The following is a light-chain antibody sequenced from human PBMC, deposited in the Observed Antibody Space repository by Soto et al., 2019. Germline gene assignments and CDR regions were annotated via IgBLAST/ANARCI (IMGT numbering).Light chain of an antibody. J-gene: IGLJ1*01. CDR3: SSYTAGGTI. CDR1: SGDVGGYYY. V-gene: IGLV2-14*01. CDR2: EVS. Sequence: QSVLTQPASVSGSPGQSITISCTGTSGDVGGYYYVSWYQQLPGKAPKLMISEVSNRPSGVSNRFSGSKSGNTASLTISGLQAEDEADYYGSSYTAGGTIFGTGTKLTVL.